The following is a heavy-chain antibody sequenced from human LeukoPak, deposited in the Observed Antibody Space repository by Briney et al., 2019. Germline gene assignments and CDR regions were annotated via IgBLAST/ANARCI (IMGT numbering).Heavy chain of an antibody. Sequence: GGSLRLSCAASGFTFSLYWMNWVRRAPGKGLEWVANIKQDGSEKNYVDSVKGRFTISRDNAKNSLYLQMSNLRVEDTAMYYCAGGTGFIIKDWGQGTLVTVSS. CDR3: AGGTGFIIKD. CDR1: GFTFSLYW. CDR2: IKQDGSEK. J-gene: IGHJ4*02. V-gene: IGHV3-7*03. D-gene: IGHD3-9*01.